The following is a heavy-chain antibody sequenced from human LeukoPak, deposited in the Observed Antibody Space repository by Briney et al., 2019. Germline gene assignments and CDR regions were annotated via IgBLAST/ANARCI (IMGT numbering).Heavy chain of an antibody. CDR2: IIPIFGTA. CDR3: ARVPVDTAMPFDY. V-gene: IGHV1-69*05. CDR1: GGTFSSYA. J-gene: IGHJ4*02. Sequence: SVKVSCKASGGTFSSYAISWVRQTPGQGLEWMGGIIPIFGTANYAQKFQGRVTITTDESTSTAYMELSSLRSEDTAVYYCARVPVDTAMPFDYWGQGTLVTVSS. D-gene: IGHD5-18*01.